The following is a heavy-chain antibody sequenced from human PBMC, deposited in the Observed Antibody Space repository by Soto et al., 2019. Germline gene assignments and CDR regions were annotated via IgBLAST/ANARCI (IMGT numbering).Heavy chain of an antibody. Sequence: EVQLVESGGGLVQPGGSLKLSCVASGFSISSSDMHWVRQVMGKGLEWVSTLGTSGDTFYSGSVKGRFTISREDAKNSFHLQMKHLRAEDSAVYYCPRDRQIYRFHYYGMDVWGQGTAVTVS. J-gene: IGHJ6*02. CDR1: GFSISSSD. CDR3: PRDRQIYRFHYYGMDV. CDR2: LGTSGDT. V-gene: IGHV3-13*01. D-gene: IGHD2-21*01.